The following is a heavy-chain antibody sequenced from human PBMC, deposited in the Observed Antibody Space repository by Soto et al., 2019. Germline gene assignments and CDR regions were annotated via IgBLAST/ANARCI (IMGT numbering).Heavy chain of an antibody. CDR1: AGSINGFY. Sequence: SETLSLTCTVSAGSINGFYWSWIRQPPGKGLEWIGSIYYSGATNYNPSLKGRVTLSVDTSKNQFSLKLSSVNAADTAVYYCARLSGYDSFYFDYWGQGSLVTVSS. V-gene: IGHV4-59*01. D-gene: IGHD5-12*01. J-gene: IGHJ4*02. CDR3: ARLSGYDSFYFDY. CDR2: IYYSGAT.